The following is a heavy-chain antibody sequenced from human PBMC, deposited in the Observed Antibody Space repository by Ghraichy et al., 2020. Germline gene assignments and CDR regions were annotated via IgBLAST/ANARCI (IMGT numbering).Heavy chain of an antibody. CDR1: GGSFSGYY. J-gene: IGHJ3*01. Sequence: SETLSLTCAVYGGSFSGYYWSWIRQPPGKGLEWIGEINHSGSTNYNPSLKSRVTISVDTSKNQFSLKLSSVTAADTAVYYCARGLWYYYDSSGYSDWGQGTMVTVSS. V-gene: IGHV4-34*01. CDR2: INHSGST. D-gene: IGHD3-22*01. CDR3: ARGLWYYYDSSGYSD.